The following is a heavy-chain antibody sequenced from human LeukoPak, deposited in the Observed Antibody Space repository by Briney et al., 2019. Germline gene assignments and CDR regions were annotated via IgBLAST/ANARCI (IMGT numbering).Heavy chain of an antibody. Sequence: QPGGSLRLSCAASGFTFSESWMSWVRQAPGKGLEWVGNIKQDGSEKYYVDSVEGRFTISRDNAKNSLYLQMNSLRAEDTAVYYCARVRYGNYFDYWGQGTLVTVSS. CDR3: ARVRYGNYFDY. CDR1: GFTFSESW. J-gene: IGHJ4*02. D-gene: IGHD3-16*02. V-gene: IGHV3-7*04. CDR2: IKQDGSEK.